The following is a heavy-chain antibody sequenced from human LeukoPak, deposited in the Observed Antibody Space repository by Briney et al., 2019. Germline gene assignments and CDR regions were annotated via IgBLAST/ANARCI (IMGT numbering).Heavy chain of an antibody. CDR3: VRHVARAFDI. Sequence: SETLSLTCAVYGVSFTNYYWSWIRQPPGKGLEWIGEINHSGSTKYNPSLKSRVTISIDTSKNQLSLKLSSVTAADTAVYSCVRHVARAFDIWGQGTKVTVSS. CDR1: GVSFTNYY. CDR2: INHSGST. J-gene: IGHJ3*02. V-gene: IGHV4-34*01.